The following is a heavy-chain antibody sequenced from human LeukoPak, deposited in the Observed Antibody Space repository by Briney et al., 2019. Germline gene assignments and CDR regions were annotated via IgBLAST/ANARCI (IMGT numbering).Heavy chain of an antibody. CDR1: GYTFTSYD. D-gene: IGHD2-2*01. V-gene: IGHV1-8*01. Sequence: ASVKLSCKASGYTFTSYDIDLVRQATGQGLEWMGWMNPNSGNTGDAQKFQGTVTMTSNTSISTSYMELSSLRSEDTAVYYCGRGIVVPGAMQSWCDPWGQGTLVPVSS. J-gene: IGHJ5*02. CDR3: GRGIVVPGAMQSWCDP. CDR2: MNPNSGNT.